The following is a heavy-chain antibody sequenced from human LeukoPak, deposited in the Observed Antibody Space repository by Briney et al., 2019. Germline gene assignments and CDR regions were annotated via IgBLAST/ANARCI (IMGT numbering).Heavy chain of an antibody. CDR2: IWYDGSNK. Sequence: QPGGSLRLSCAASGFTFSSYGMHWVRQAPGKGLEWVAVIWYDGSNKYYADSVKGRFTISRDNSKNTLYLQMNSLRAEDTAVYYCARDLEGDTAMDLDYWGQGTLVTVSS. J-gene: IGHJ4*02. CDR3: ARDLEGDTAMDLDY. CDR1: GFTFSSYG. V-gene: IGHV3-33*01. D-gene: IGHD5-18*01.